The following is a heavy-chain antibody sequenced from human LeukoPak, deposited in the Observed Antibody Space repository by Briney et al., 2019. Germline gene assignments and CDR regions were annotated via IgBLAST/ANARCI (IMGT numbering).Heavy chain of an antibody. D-gene: IGHD3-10*02. CDR2: VNGDGNIT. CDR1: GFTFSSYW. J-gene: IGHJ3*02. CDR3: ARRGLVPAFDI. V-gene: IGHV3-74*01. Sequence: PGGSLRLSCAASGFTFSSYWMHWVRQAPGKGLVWLSRVNGDGNITTYADSVRGRFTISRDNAKNTLYPQMNSLRAEDTAVYYCARRGLVPAFDIWGQGIMVSVTS.